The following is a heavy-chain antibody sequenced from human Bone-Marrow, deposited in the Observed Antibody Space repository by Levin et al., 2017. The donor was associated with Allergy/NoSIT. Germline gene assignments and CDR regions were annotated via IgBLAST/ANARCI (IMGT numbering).Heavy chain of an antibody. J-gene: IGHJ6*02. CDR1: GFTFSSYS. CDR3: ARDIFWPLWFGELLPNYYYYGMDV. Sequence: AGGSLRLSCAASGFTFSSYSMNWVRQAPGKGLEWVSYISSSSSTIYYADSVKGRFTISRDNAKNSLYLQMNSLRDEETAVYYCARDIFWPLWFGELLPNYYYYGMDVWGQGTTVTVSS. D-gene: IGHD3-10*01. CDR2: ISSSSSTI. V-gene: IGHV3-48*02.